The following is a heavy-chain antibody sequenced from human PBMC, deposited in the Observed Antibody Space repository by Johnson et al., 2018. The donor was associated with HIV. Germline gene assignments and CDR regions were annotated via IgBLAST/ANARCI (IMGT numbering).Heavy chain of an antibody. CDR2: ISSDGNNK. Sequence: QLVESGGGLVQPGGSLRLSCAASGFTFSSYAMSWVRQAPGKGLEWVAVISSDGNNKYYADSVKGRFTISRDNSKNTLYLQLNSLRAEDTAVYYCAREGSGSWLDAFDIWGQGTMVTVSS. V-gene: IGHV3-30*04. D-gene: IGHD1-26*01. J-gene: IGHJ3*02. CDR3: AREGSGSWLDAFDI. CDR1: GFTFSSYA.